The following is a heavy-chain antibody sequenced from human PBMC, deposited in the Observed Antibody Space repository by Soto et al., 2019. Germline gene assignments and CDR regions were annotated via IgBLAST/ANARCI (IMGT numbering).Heavy chain of an antibody. V-gene: IGHV3-23*01. J-gene: IGHJ4*02. CDR2: ISGTGGST. CDR1: GFTFTSYA. CDR3: ARGSAYSDYDLEY. D-gene: IGHD4-17*01. Sequence: EVQLLESGGGLVRPGGSLRLSCAASGFTFTSYAMTWVRQAPGKGLEWVSGISGTGGSTYYADSVKGRFTISRDKSKNTLYLHVNSLRAEDMAVYYCARGSAYSDYDLEYWGQGTLVTVSS.